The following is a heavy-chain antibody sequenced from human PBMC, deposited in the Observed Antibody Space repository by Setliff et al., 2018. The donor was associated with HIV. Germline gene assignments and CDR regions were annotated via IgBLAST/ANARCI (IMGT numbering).Heavy chain of an antibody. CDR2: ISGYSGNT. J-gene: IGHJ4*02. V-gene: IGHV1-18*04. Sequence: ASVKVSCKASGYTFTAYYIHWVRQAPGQGLEWMGWISGYSGNTNVAQKFQGRLIMTTDTSTTTVYMVLNRLTPGDTAVYYCASPYENNSGPDYWGQGTPVTVSS. D-gene: IGHD7-27*01. CDR3: ASPYENNSGPDY. CDR1: GYTFTAYY.